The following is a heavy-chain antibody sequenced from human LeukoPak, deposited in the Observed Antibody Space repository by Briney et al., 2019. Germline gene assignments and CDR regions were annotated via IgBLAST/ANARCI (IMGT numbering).Heavy chain of an antibody. CDR2: IIPIFGTA. CDR3: ASGGAVAGGNFQH. J-gene: IGHJ1*01. CDR1: GGTFSSYA. V-gene: IGHV1-69*05. D-gene: IGHD6-19*01. Sequence: SVKVSXKASGGTFSSYAISWVRQAPGQGLEWMGGIIPIFGTANYAQKFQGRVTITTDESTSTAYMELSSLRSEDTAVYYCASGGAVAGGNFQHWGQGTLVTVSS.